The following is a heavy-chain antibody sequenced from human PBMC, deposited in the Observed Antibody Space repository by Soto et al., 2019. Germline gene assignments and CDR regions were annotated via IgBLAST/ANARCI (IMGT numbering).Heavy chain of an antibody. CDR1: GFTFDDNA. Sequence: GGSLRLSCAASGFTFDDNAMHWGRQGPGKGLEWVSGTSWNSGTIVYAHSLKGRLTISRDNTKNSLYLQRASLRREDTALYYCARDIHSTGWYFGLDLWGQGTTVTVSS. D-gene: IGHD6-19*01. J-gene: IGHJ6*02. CDR2: TSWNSGTI. CDR3: ARDIHSTGWYFGLDL. V-gene: IGHV3-9*01.